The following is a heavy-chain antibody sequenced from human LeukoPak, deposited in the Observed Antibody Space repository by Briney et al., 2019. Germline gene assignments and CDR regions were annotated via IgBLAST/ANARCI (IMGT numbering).Heavy chain of an antibody. J-gene: IGHJ3*02. D-gene: IGHD3-10*01. CDR1: GFTFSNYA. Sequence: GGSLRLSCAASGFTFSNYAMHWVRQAPGKGLEWVAVISYDGSDKYYADSVKGRFAISRDSSKNTLYLQMNSLRAEDTAVYYCARDIGYYGSGENDAFDIWGQGTMVTVSS. CDR3: ARDIGYYGSGENDAFDI. CDR2: ISYDGSDK. V-gene: IGHV3-30*09.